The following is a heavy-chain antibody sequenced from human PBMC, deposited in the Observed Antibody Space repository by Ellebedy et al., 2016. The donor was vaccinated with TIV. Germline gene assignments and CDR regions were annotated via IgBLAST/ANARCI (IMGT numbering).Heavy chain of an antibody. CDR2: IYSGGST. D-gene: IGHD3-10*01. CDR1: GFTVSSNY. Sequence: GGSLRLSCAASGFTVSSNYMSWVRQAPGKGLEWVSVIYSGGSTYYADSVKGRFTISRDNSKNTLYLQMNSLRAEDTAVYYCARDSHYGSGSYYKHYYYYGMDVWGQGTTVTVSS. J-gene: IGHJ6*02. CDR3: ARDSHYGSGSYYKHYYYYGMDV. V-gene: IGHV3-53*01.